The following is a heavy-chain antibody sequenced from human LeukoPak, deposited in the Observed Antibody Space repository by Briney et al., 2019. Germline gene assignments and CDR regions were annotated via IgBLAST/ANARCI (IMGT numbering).Heavy chain of an antibody. J-gene: IGHJ6*02. CDR2: MNLNSGDT. CDR3: AAPGLIDCSSTSCSKPKELYYYYYGMDV. V-gene: IGHV1-8*01. Sequence: VASVKVSCKASGYTFTTYDITGVRQATGQGLEGMGWMNLNSGDTAYAQKFQGRVPMTRDTSISTAYMELRGRRSADTAVYYCAAPGLIDCSSTSCSKPKELYYYYYGMDVRGQGTTVTVSS. CDR1: GYTFTTYD. D-gene: IGHD2-2*01.